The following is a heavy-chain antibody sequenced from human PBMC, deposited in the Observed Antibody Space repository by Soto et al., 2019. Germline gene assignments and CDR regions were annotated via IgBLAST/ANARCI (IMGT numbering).Heavy chain of an antibody. CDR2: IYYSGST. CDR3: ASTTAMAPGYFDY. D-gene: IGHD5-18*01. V-gene: IGHV4-31*03. CDR1: CGSISSGGYY. J-gene: IGHJ4*02. Sequence: SETLSLTCTVSCGSISSGGYYWSWIRQHPGKGLEWIGYIYYSGSTYYNPSLKSRVTISVDTSKNQFSLKLSSVTAADTAVYYCASTTAMAPGYFDYWGQGTLVTVSS.